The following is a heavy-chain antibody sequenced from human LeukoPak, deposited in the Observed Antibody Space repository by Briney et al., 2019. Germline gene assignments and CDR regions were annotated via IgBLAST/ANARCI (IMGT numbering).Heavy chain of an antibody. V-gene: IGHV4-39*01. CDR3: ARRAVQSYYMDV. CDR1: GFTVSSNY. Sequence: GSLRLSCTASGFTVSSNYMSWVRQAPGKGLEWIGNIYYVGSTFYNPSLKSRVTISVDTSKNQFSLKLSSVTAADTAVYYCARRAVQSYYMDVWGKGTTVTVSS. CDR2: IYYVGST. J-gene: IGHJ6*03. D-gene: IGHD1-1*01.